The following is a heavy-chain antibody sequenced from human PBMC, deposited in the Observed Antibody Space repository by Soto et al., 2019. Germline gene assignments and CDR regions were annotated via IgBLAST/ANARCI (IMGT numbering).Heavy chain of an antibody. D-gene: IGHD3-22*01. CDR3: ARHYYPNPKLKSYFFYGLDV. V-gene: IGHV5-51*01. CDR2: IYPGDSDI. J-gene: IGHJ6*02. Sequence: EVQLVQSGVEVKKPGESLKISCKGSGYSFNKYWIGWVRQMPGKGLEWMGVIYPGDSDIRYGPSFQGQVTISVDKTTSTAYLQWRSLKASDTSVYYCARHYYPNPKLKSYFFYGLDVWGQGTTVTVSS. CDR1: GYSFNKYW.